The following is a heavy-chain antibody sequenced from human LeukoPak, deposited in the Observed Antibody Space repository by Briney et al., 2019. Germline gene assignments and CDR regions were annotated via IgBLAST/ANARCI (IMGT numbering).Heavy chain of an antibody. CDR2: ISSSSSYI. Sequence: PGGSLRLSCAASGFTFSSYSMNWVRQAPGKGLEWVSSISSSSSYIYYADSVKGRFTISRDNAKNSLYLQMNSLRAEDTAVYYCARDYTGDYDSSGYLYYVDYWGLGALVTVSS. V-gene: IGHV3-21*04. J-gene: IGHJ4*02. CDR3: ARDYTGDYDSSGYLYYVDY. D-gene: IGHD3-22*01. CDR1: GFTFSSYS.